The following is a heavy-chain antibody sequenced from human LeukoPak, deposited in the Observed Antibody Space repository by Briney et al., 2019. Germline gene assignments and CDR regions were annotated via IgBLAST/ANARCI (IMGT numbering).Heavy chain of an antibody. Sequence: GGSLRLSCAASGMIFNNHWMHWIRQAPGKGLVWVARINKDGRSTTYADTVKGRFTISRDNAKNTLSLQMNSLRAEDTALYYCVRDVRGIGQDYYYMDVWGKGTTVTVSS. CDR3: VRDVRGIGQDYYYMDV. V-gene: IGHV3-74*01. CDR1: GMIFNNHW. CDR2: INKDGRST. J-gene: IGHJ6*03. D-gene: IGHD3/OR15-3a*01.